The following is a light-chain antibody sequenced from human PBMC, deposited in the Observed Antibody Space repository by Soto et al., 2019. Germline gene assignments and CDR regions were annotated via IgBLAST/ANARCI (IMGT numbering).Light chain of an antibody. CDR1: HILLYSNGYNY. CDR2: LGS. CDR3: MQALQIRT. Sequence: DIVMTQSPLSLPVTPGEPASISCRSSHILLYSNGYNYLDWYLQKPGHSPQLLIYLGSNRSSGVPDRFSGSGSGTDFTLKISRVEAEDVGIYYCMQALQIRTFGQGTKV. J-gene: IGKJ1*01. V-gene: IGKV2-28*01.